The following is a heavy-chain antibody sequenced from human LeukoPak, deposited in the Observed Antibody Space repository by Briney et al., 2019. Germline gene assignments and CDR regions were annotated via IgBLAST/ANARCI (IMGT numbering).Heavy chain of an antibody. CDR2: INPNGGGT. V-gene: IGHV1-2*02. J-gene: IGHJ4*02. D-gene: IGHD3-3*01. CDR1: GYTFTGYY. CDR3: ASLVPVLRFLEWLPGY. Sequence: ASVRVSCKASGYTFTGYYMHWVRQAPGQGLEWMGRINPNGGGTNYAQKFQGRVTMTRDTSISTAYMELSRLRSDDTAVYYCASLVPVLRFLEWLPGYWGQGTLVTVSS.